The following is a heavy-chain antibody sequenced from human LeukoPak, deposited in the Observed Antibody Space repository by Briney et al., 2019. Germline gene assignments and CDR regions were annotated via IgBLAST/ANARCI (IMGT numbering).Heavy chain of an antibody. Sequence: GRSLRLSCAASGFSFDTYAMHWVRQAPGQGLEWVALIWHDGNHKFYSNSVRGQFTISRDNSKNTVYLQMNNLRPDDTAVYYCARGIFGSGSYPDFWGQGTLVTVSS. V-gene: IGHV3-33*01. D-gene: IGHD3-10*01. CDR3: ARGIFGSGSYPDF. CDR2: IWHDGNHK. CDR1: GFSFDTYA. J-gene: IGHJ4*02.